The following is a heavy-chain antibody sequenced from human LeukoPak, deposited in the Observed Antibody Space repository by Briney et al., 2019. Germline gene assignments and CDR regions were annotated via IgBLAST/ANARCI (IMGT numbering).Heavy chain of an antibody. CDR2: INWGSNHI. D-gene: IGHD6-19*01. V-gene: IGHV3-21*06. CDR3: ARDSSGWSRDY. CDR1: GFTLRSYS. J-gene: IGHJ4*02. Sequence: GGSLRLSCAASGFTLRSYSMSWVRQAPGKGLEWVSSINWGSNHIYYADAVQGRFTISRDNAKNSLYLQMNSLRAEDTAIYYCARDSSGWSRDYWGQGTLVTVSS.